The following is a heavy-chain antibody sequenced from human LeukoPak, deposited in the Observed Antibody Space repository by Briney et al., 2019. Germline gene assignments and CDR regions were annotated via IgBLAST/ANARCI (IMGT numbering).Heavy chain of an antibody. CDR1: GFTFSDYY. J-gene: IGHJ4*02. CDR3: VSGTYSKGDF. D-gene: IGHD4-11*01. Sequence: GGSLRLSCAASGFTFSDYYMSWIRQAPGKGLEWVSFISSSGSYTMSAGSVKGRFTISRDNAKNTVYLQMNSLRAEDTAVYYCVSGTYSKGDFWGQGTLVTVSS. V-gene: IGHV3-11*06. CDR2: ISSSGSYT.